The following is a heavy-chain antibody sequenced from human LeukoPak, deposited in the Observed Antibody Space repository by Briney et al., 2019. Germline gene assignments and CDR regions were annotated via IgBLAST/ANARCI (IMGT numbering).Heavy chain of an antibody. CDR1: GFTFSSYG. J-gene: IGHJ4*02. V-gene: IGHV3-23*01. Sequence: GGTLRLSCAASGFTFSSYGMSWVRQAPGKGLEWVSAISGSGGSTYYADSVKGRFTISRDNSKNTLYLQMNGLRAEDTAVYYCAKDSAKKYDDYWGQGTLVTVSS. CDR3: AKDSAKKYDDY. D-gene: IGHD2/OR15-2a*01. CDR2: ISGSGGST.